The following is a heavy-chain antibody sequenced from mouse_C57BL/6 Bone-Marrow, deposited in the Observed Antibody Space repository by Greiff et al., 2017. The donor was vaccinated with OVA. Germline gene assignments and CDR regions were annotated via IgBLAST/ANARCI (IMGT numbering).Heavy chain of an antibody. CDR1: GFTFSSYG. Sequence: EVKLVESGGDLVKPGGSLKLSCAASGFTFSSYGMSWVRQTPDKRLEWVATISSGGSYTYYPDSVKGRFTSSRDNAKNTLYLQMSSLKSEDTAMYYCARRNWEAWFAYWGQGTLVTVSA. D-gene: IGHD4-1*01. J-gene: IGHJ3*01. V-gene: IGHV5-6*02. CDR2: ISSGGSYT. CDR3: ARRNWEAWFAY.